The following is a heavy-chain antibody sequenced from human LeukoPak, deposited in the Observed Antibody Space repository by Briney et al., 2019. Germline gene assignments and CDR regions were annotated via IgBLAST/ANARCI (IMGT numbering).Heavy chain of an antibody. CDR1: GFTFSSYT. Sequence: GGSLRLSCAASGFTFSSYTMSWVRQAPGKGLEWVSAISGSGGSTYYADSVKGRFTISRDNSKNTQYLQMNSLRAEDTAVYYCAKGRPATSYYYFDYWGQGTLVTVSS. V-gene: IGHV3-23*01. D-gene: IGHD2-2*01. CDR2: ISGSGGST. CDR3: AKGRPATSYYYFDY. J-gene: IGHJ4*02.